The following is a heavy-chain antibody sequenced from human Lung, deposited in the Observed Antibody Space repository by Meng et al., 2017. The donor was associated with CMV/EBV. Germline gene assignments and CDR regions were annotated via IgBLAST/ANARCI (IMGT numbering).Heavy chain of an antibody. CDR3: ARQSGYCSSTSCYGYFDL. V-gene: IGHV5-51*01. Sequence: KVSXKGSGYSFTSYWIGWVRQMPGKGLEWMGIIYPGDSDTRYSPSFQGQVTISADKSISTAYLQWSSLKASDTAMYYCARQSGYCSSTSCYGYFDLWGRGTLVTVSS. D-gene: IGHD2-2*01. CDR2: IYPGDSDT. J-gene: IGHJ2*01. CDR1: GYSFTSYW.